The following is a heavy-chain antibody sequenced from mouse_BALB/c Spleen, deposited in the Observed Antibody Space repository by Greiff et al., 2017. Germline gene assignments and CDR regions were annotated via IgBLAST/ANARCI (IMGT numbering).Heavy chain of an antibody. D-gene: IGHD1-1*01. CDR2: IWGGGST. J-gene: IGHJ2*01. CDR3: AKHEGKKNLLLRY. V-gene: IGHV2-6-5*01. CDR1: GFSLTDYG. Sequence: VKLVESGPGLVAPSQSLSITCTVSGFSLTDYGVSWIRQPPGKGLEWLGVIWGGGSTNYNSALKSRLSISKDNSKSQVFLKMNSLQTDDTAMYYCAKHEGKKNLLLRYWGQGTTLTVSS.